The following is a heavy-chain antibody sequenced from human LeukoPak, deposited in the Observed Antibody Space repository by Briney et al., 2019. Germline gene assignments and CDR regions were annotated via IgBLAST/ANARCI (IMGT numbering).Heavy chain of an antibody. CDR1: GGSISSGGYY. J-gene: IGHJ5*02. Sequence: PSETLSLTCTVSGGSISSGGYYWSWIRQHPGKGLEWIGYIYYSGSTYYNPSLKSRVTISVDTSKNQFSLKLSSVSAADTAVYYCAKSEGGWFDPWGQGTLVTVFS. V-gene: IGHV4-31*03. D-gene: IGHD3-16*01. CDR3: AKSEGGWFDP. CDR2: IYYSGST.